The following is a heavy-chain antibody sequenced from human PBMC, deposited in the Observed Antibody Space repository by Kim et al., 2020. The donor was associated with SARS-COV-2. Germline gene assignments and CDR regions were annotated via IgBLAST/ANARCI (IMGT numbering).Heavy chain of an antibody. J-gene: IGHJ4*01. Sequence: GGSLRLSCAASGFTFSTYAMNWVRQAPGKGLEWVSAITGSGGNTFYADSIKGRFTISRDNSKNTLSLQMNSLRAEDTAVYFCILKSDGGDLGYWGQGTLVTGSS. CDR2: ITGSGGNT. CDR1: GFTFSTYA. V-gene: IGHV3-23*01. D-gene: IGHD3-16*01. CDR3: ILKSDGGDLGY.